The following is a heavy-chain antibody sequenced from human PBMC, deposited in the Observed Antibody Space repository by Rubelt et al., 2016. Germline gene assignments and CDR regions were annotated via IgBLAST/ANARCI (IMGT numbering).Heavy chain of an antibody. V-gene: IGHV4-34*01. D-gene: IGHD3-22*01. CDR2: INHSGST. J-gene: IGHJ4*02. CDR3: ARGKEGLGVTMMDY. Sequence: QVQLQQWGAGLLKPSETLSLTCAVYGGSFSGYYCSWIRQPPGKGLEWIGEINHSGSTNYNPSLKSRVTISVDTSKNQFSLKLSAVTAAETAVYYCARGKEGLGVTMMDYWGQGTLVTVSS. CDR1: GGSFSGYY.